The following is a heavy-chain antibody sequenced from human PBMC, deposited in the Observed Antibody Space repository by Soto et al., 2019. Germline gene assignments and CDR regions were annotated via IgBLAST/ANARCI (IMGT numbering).Heavy chain of an antibody. CDR3: ARSPAAGTNWFDP. V-gene: IGHV1-2*04. CDR2: INPNSGGT. D-gene: IGHD6-13*01. Sequence: EASVKVSCKASGYTFTGYYMHWVRQAPGQGLEWMGWINPNSGGTNYAQKFQGWVTMTRDTSISTAYMELSRLRSDDTAVYYCARSPAAGTNWFDPWGQGTLVTVSS. CDR1: GYTFTGYY. J-gene: IGHJ5*02.